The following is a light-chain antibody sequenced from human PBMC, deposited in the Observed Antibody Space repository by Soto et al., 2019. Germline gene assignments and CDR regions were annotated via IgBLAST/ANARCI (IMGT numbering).Light chain of an antibody. CDR3: GSWDSSLSAYV. Sequence: QSVLTQPPSVSAAPGQKVTISCSGSSSNIGGNSVSWYQQLPGTAPKLLIYADNKRPSGIPDRFSGSKSGTSATLGITGFQTGDEADYYCGSWDSSLSAYVFANGTKVTVL. CDR2: ADN. J-gene: IGLJ1*01. V-gene: IGLV1-51*01. CDR1: SSNIGGNS.